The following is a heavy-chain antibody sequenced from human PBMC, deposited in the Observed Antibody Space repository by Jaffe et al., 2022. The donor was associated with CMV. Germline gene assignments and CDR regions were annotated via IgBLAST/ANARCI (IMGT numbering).Heavy chain of an antibody. Sequence: EVQLVESGGGLVQPGRSLRLSCTASGFTFGDYAMSWVRQAPGKGLEWVGFIRSKAYGGTTEYAASVKGRFTISRDDSKSIAYLQMNSLKTEDTAVYYCTRAPRDDYVWGSYRWAHDYWGQGTLVTVSS. D-gene: IGHD3-16*02. CDR1: GFTFGDYA. V-gene: IGHV3-49*04. CDR2: IRSKAYGGTT. J-gene: IGHJ4*02. CDR3: TRAPRDDYVWGSYRWAHDY.